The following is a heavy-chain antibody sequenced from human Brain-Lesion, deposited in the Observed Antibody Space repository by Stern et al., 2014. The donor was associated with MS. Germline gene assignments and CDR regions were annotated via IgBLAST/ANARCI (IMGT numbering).Heavy chain of an antibody. V-gene: IGHV3-30*18. CDR2: VSYDGSNK. J-gene: IGHJ5*02. D-gene: IGHD2/OR15-2a*01. CDR3: AKDRQYLTYFFDH. Sequence: VQLVESGGGVVQPGRPLRLSCVAPGFTFGSCAMHWVRQAPGKGLEWVAGVSYDGSNKYYADSVKGRLTISRDNSQNTLYMQMSSLRPEDTAVYYCAKDRQYLTYFFDHWGQGSLVTVSS. CDR1: GFTFGSCA.